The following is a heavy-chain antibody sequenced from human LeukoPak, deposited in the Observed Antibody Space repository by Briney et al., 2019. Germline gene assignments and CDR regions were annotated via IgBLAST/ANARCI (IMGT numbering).Heavy chain of an antibody. J-gene: IGHJ5*02. D-gene: IGHD1/OR15-1a*01. CDR2: ISYDGSNK. Sequence: PGGSLRLSCAASGFTFSSYAMHWVRQAPGKGLEWVAVISYDGSNKYYADSVKGRFTISRDNSKNTLYLLMNSLRAEDTAVYYCARARLNKYNWFDPWGQGTLVTVSS. V-gene: IGHV3-30*04. CDR1: GFTFSSYA. CDR3: ARARLNKYNWFDP.